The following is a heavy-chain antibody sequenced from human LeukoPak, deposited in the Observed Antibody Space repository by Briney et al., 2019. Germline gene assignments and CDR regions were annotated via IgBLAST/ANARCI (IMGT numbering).Heavy chain of an antibody. CDR3: ARLVGYSYGLRR. D-gene: IGHD5-18*01. V-gene: IGHV4-59*01. Sequence: SETLSLTCTVSGGSISSYYWSWIRQPPGKGLEWIGYIYYSGSTNYNPSLKSRVTISVDTSKNQFSLKLSSVTAADTAVYYCARLVGYSYGLRRWGQGTLVSVSS. CDR1: GGSISSYY. CDR2: IYYSGST. J-gene: IGHJ4*02.